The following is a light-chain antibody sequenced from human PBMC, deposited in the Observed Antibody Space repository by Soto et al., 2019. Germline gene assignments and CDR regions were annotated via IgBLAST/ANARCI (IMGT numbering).Light chain of an antibody. V-gene: IGKV3-20*01. CDR1: QSISSY. CDR3: QQYVDSPET. CDR2: DSS. Sequence: EIVLTQSPGTLSLSPGERATLSCRASQSISSYVAWYQQEPGQAPRVLIYDSSSRATGVPDRFSGSGSGTDFTLTISRLEPEDFAVYYCQQYVDSPETFGGGTKVEIK. J-gene: IGKJ4*01.